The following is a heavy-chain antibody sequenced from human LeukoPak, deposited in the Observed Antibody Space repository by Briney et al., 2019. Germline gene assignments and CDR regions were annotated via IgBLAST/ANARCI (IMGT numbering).Heavy chain of an antibody. CDR1: GYTFTGYY. D-gene: IGHD2-15*01. CDR3: ARAIVVVAATVNYYYYGMDV. Sequence: ASVKVSCKASGYTFTGYYMHWVRQAPGQGLEWRGWINRNSGGTNYAQKFQGRVTMTRDTSISTAYMELSRLRSDDTAVYYCARAIVVVAATVNYYYYGMDVWGQGTTVTVSS. J-gene: IGHJ6*02. V-gene: IGHV1-2*02. CDR2: INRNSGGT.